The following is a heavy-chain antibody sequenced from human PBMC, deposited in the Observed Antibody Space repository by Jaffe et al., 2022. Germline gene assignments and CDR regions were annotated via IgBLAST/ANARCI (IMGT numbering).Heavy chain of an antibody. V-gene: IGHV3-23*01. D-gene: IGHD6-19*01. J-gene: IGHJ4*02. CDR1: GFTFSSYA. CDR2: ISGSGGST. Sequence: EVQLLESGGGLVQPGGSLRLSCAASGFTFSSYAMSWVRQAPGKGLEWVSAISGSGGSTYYADSVKGRFTISRDNSKNTLYLQMNSLRAEDTAVYYCANGDSSAPYPQLAFDYWGQGTLVTVSS. CDR3: ANGDSSAPYPQLAFDY.